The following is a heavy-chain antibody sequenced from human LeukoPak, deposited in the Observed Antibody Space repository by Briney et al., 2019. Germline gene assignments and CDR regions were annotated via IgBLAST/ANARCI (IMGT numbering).Heavy chain of an antibody. D-gene: IGHD3-10*01. CDR3: ASMGYGSGSYYNVS. CDR1: GYTFASYD. J-gene: IGHJ5*02. V-gene: IGHV1-18*01. Sequence: ASVKVSCKASGYTFASYDISWVRQAPGQGLECMGWISAYNGNTNYAQKFQGRVTITADKSTSTAYMELSSLRSEDTAVYYCASMGYGSGSYYNVSWGQGTLVTVSS. CDR2: ISAYNGNT.